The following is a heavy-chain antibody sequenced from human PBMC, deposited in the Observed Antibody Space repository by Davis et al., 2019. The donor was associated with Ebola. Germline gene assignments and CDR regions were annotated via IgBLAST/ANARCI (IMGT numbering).Heavy chain of an antibody. CDR2: IIPIFGTA. CDR1: GGTFSSYA. D-gene: IGHD4-17*01. CDR3: ARLGRATATVTTLGFDY. Sequence: AASVKVSCKASGGTFSSYAISWVRQAPGQGLEWMGGIIPIFGTANYAQKFQGRVTMTRDTSTSTVYMELSRLRSDDTAVYYCARLGRATATVTTLGFDYWGQGTLVTVSS. V-gene: IGHV1-69*05. J-gene: IGHJ4*02.